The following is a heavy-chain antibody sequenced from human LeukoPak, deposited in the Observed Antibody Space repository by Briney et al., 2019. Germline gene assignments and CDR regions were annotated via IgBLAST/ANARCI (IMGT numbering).Heavy chain of an antibody. J-gene: IGHJ4*02. CDR3: AKVGPVRYYYDSSGYPKLYYFDY. D-gene: IGHD3-22*01. Sequence: GASVKVSCKASGYTLTELSMHWVRQAPGQGLKWMGGFDPDGGETMYAQNFQGRVTMTEDTSTGTAYMELSSLRSEDTAMYYCAKVGPVRYYYDSSGYPKLYYFDYWGQGTLVTVSS. CDR2: FDPDGGET. V-gene: IGHV1-24*01. CDR1: GYTLTELS.